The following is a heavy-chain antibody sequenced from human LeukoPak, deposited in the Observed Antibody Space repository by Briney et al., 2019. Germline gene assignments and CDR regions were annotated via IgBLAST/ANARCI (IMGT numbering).Heavy chain of an antibody. D-gene: IGHD5-18*01. V-gene: IGHV4-34*01. J-gene: IGHJ4*02. CDR3: ARVRQLWYGFDY. Sequence: PSETLSLTCAVYGGSFSGYYWSWIRQPPGKGLEWIGEINHSGSTNYNPSLKSRVTISVDTSKNQFSLKLSSVTAADTAVYYCARVRQLWYGFDYGGQGTLVTVSS. CDR2: INHSGST. CDR1: GGSFSGYY.